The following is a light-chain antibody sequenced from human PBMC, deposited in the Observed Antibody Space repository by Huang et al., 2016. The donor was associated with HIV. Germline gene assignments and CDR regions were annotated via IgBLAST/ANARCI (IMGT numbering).Light chain of an antibody. V-gene: IGKV2-28*01. CDR3: MQALQTPQVS. Sequence: DIVMTQSPLSLPVTPGEPASISCRSSQSLLHSNGYNYLDWYLQKPVQSPQLLIYLGSNRASGVPDRVSGSGSGTDFTLKISRVEAEDVGVYYCMQALQTPQVSFGGGTKVEIK. CDR2: LGS. CDR1: QSLLHSNGYNY. J-gene: IGKJ4*01.